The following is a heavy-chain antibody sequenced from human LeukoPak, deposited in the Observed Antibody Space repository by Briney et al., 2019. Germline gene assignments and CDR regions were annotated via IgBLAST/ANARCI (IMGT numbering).Heavy chain of an antibody. CDR2: LYSGGNT. CDR3: ARYDGGSGPFDY. Sequence: GGSLRLSCAASGITVSNNYMSWVRQAPGKGLEWVSVLYSGGNTYYADSVKGRFTISRDNSKNTLYLQMNSLRAEDTAVYYCARYDGGSGPFDYWGQGTLVTVSS. V-gene: IGHV3-53*01. CDR1: GITVSNNY. D-gene: IGHD3-10*01. J-gene: IGHJ4*02.